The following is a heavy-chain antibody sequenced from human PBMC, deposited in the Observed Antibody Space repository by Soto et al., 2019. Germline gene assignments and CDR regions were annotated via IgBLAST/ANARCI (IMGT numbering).Heavy chain of an antibody. Sequence: SETLSLTCAVYGGSFSGYYWSWIRQPPGKGLEWIGEINHSGSTNYSPSLKSRVTISVDTSKNQFSLKLSSVTAADTAVYYCARSRGLVVAGDIDYWGQGTLVTVSS. D-gene: IGHD2-15*01. V-gene: IGHV4-34*01. CDR3: ARSRGLVVAGDIDY. J-gene: IGHJ4*02. CDR2: INHSGST. CDR1: GGSFSGYY.